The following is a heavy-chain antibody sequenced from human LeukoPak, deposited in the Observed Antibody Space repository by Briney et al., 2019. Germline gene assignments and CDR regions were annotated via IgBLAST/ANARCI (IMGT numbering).Heavy chain of an antibody. CDR2: IWYDGSNK. CDR3: AKGLNYYYMDV. Sequence: GGSLRLSCAASGFTFSSYGMHWVRRAPGKGLEWVAVIWYDGSNKYYADSVKGRFTISRDNSKNTLYLQMNSLRAEDTAVYYCAKGLNYYYMDVWGKGTTVTVSS. J-gene: IGHJ6*03. CDR1: GFTFSSYG. V-gene: IGHV3-33*06.